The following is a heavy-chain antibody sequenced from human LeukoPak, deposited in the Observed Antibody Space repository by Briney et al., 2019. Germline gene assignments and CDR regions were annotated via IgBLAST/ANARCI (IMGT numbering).Heavy chain of an antibody. Sequence: PSETLSLTCAVYGGSFSGYYWSWIRQPPGKGLEWIGEINHSGSTNYNPSLKSRVTISVDTSKNQFSLKLSSVTAADTAVYYCARVVYGDDAFVIWGQGTMVTVSS. CDR2: INHSGST. CDR1: GGSFSGYY. D-gene: IGHD4-17*01. J-gene: IGHJ3*02. V-gene: IGHV4-34*01. CDR3: ARVVYGDDAFVI.